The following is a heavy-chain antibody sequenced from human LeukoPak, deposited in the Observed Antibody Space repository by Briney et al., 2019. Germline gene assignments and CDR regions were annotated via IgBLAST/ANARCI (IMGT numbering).Heavy chain of an antibody. Sequence: PSQTLALTSTVSGGSSSSGSYYWSWIRQPAGKGLEWIGRIYTSGSTNYNPSLKSRVTISVDTSKNQFSLKLSSVTAADTAVYYCARANGLLYDAFDIWGQGTMVTVSS. CDR1: GGSSSSGSYY. CDR3: ARANGLLYDAFDI. CDR2: IYTSGST. D-gene: IGHD2-15*01. J-gene: IGHJ3*02. V-gene: IGHV4-61*02.